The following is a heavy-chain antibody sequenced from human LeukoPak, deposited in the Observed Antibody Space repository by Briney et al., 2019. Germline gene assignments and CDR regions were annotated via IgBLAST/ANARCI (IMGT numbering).Heavy chain of an antibody. Sequence: ASVKVSCKASGYTFISYDISWVRQAPGQGLEWMGWISAYNGNTNYAQKLQGRVTMTTDTSTSTAYMELRSLRSDDTAVYYCARDRSSGWHADYWGQGTLVTVSS. D-gene: IGHD6-19*01. J-gene: IGHJ4*02. CDR2: ISAYNGNT. CDR3: ARDRSSGWHADY. CDR1: GYTFISYD. V-gene: IGHV1-18*01.